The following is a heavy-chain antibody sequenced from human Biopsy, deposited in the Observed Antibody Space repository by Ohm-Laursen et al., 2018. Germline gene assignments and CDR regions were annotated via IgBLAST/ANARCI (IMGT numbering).Heavy chain of an antibody. V-gene: IGHV1-46*01. CDR1: GYSFTSYY. Sequence: ASVKVSCKASGYSFTSYYMHWVRQAPGQGLEWMGMINPSGFTTSYPQIFQGRVTMTRDTSKSTVYMELSSLRSADTAVYFCARNTGWYGDLYYFDYWGQGTLVTVSP. CDR2: INPSGFTT. CDR3: ARNTGWYGDLYYFDY. J-gene: IGHJ4*02. D-gene: IGHD6-19*01.